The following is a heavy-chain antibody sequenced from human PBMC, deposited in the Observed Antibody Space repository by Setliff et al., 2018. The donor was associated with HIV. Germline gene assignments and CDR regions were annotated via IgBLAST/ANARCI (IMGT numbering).Heavy chain of an antibody. CDR2: IYYSGST. CDR1: GGSISSNY. J-gene: IGHJ3*02. CDR3: ARFPLLQKNAFGI. V-gene: IGHV4-59*01. D-gene: IGHD2-15*01. Sequence: SETLSLTCTVSGGSISSNYWSWMRQPPGKGLEWIGHIYYSGSTNYNPSLKSRVTISVDTSRNQFSLNLSSVTAADTSVYYCARFPLLQKNAFGIWGKGTMVTVSS.